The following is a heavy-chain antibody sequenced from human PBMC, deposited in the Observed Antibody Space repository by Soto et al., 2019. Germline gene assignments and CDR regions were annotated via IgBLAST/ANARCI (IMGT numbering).Heavy chain of an antibody. CDR1: GFTFSSYA. D-gene: IGHD6-6*01. V-gene: IGHV3-30-3*01. CDR2: ISYDGSNK. J-gene: IGHJ5*02. Sequence: GGSLRLSCAASGFTFSSYAMHWVRQAPGKGLEWVAVISYDGSNKYYADSVKGRFTISRDNSKNTLYLQMNSLRAEDTAVYYCARDYEQLLPMYNWFDPWGQGTLVTVSS. CDR3: ARDYEQLLPMYNWFDP.